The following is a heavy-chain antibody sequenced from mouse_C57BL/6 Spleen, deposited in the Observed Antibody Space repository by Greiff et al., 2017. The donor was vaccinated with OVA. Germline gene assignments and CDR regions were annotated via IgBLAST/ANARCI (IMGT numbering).Heavy chain of an antibody. D-gene: IGHD1-1*01. CDR3: ANYYGSSYGYFDD. Sequence: QVQLQQPGAELVMPGASVKLSCKASGYTFTSYWMHWVKQRPGQGLEWIGEIDPSDSYTNYNQKFKGKSTLTVDKSSSTAYMQLRSLTSEDSAVYYCANYYGSSYGYFDDWGTGTTVTVSS. CDR2: IDPSDSYT. J-gene: IGHJ1*03. CDR1: GYTFTSYW. V-gene: IGHV1-69*01.